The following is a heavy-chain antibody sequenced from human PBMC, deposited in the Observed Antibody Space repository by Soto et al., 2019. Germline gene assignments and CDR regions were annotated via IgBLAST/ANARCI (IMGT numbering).Heavy chain of an antibody. CDR2: IYYSGST. D-gene: IGHD3-22*01. CDR1: GGSISSYY. J-gene: IGHJ4*01. Sequence: SETLSLTCTVSGGSISSYYWSWLRQPPGQGLEWIGGIYYSGSTTYNPSLKSRVTISVDTSKNQLSLKLSSVTAADTAVYYSAIVDNSSGYLYYLDYWGQGTLVTVSS. V-gene: IGHV4-59*01. CDR3: AIVDNSSGYLYYLDY.